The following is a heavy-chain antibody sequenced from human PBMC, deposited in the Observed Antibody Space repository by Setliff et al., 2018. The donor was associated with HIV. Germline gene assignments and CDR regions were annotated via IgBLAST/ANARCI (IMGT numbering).Heavy chain of an antibody. D-gene: IGHD1-26*01. CDR2: IIPIFGTA. Sequence: ASVKVSCKASGGTFSSYAISWVRQAPGQGLEWMGRIIPIFGTANYAQKFQGRVTITADKSTSTAYMELSSLRSEDTAVYYCARDGMGATTLNYYYYMDVWGKGTTVTVSS. CDR3: ARDGMGATTLNYYYYMDV. J-gene: IGHJ6*03. V-gene: IGHV1-69*06. CDR1: GGTFSSYA.